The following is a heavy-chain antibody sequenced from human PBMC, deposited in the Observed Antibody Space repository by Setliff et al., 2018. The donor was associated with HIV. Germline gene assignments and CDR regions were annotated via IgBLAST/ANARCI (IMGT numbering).Heavy chain of an antibody. CDR1: GGSMNSHY. CDR3: ARVARVHPFDP. J-gene: IGHJ5*02. CDR2: IYYTGIP. Sequence: PSETLSLTCSVFGGSMNSHYWSWIRQPPGKGLEWIGLIYYTGIPTYNTSLKSRVTMSVDRSNNQFSLRLTSVTAADTAMYYCARVARVHPFDPWGQGTLVTVSS. V-gene: IGHV4-59*11.